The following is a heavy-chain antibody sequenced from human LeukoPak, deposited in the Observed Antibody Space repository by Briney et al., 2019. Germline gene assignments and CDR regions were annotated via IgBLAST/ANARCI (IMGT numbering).Heavy chain of an antibody. CDR2: IIPIFGTA. CDR1: GGTFSSYA. V-gene: IGHV1-69*13. D-gene: IGHD5-18*01. J-gene: IGHJ4*02. Sequence: GASVKVSCKASGGTFSSYAISWVRQAPGQGLEWMGGIIPIFGTANYAQKFQGRVTITANESTSTAYMELSSLRSEDTAVYYCARGDTAMPYHWGQGTLVTVSS. CDR3: ARGDTAMPYH.